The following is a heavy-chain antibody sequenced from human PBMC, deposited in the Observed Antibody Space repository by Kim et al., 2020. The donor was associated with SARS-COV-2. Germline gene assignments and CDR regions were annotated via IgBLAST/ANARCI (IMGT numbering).Heavy chain of an antibody. J-gene: IGHJ4*02. V-gene: IGHV1-2*02. CDR2: INPGSDVT. Sequence: ASVKVSCRPSGYSFTGYYIHWVRQAPGQGLDWMGWINPGSDVTNLAQKFQGRVSLTRDTSINTAYMELSSLRSDDTAIYFCARAFCSSTNCYLNYWGQGTLVTVSS. D-gene: IGHD2-2*01. CDR1: GYSFTGYY. CDR3: ARAFCSSTNCYLNY.